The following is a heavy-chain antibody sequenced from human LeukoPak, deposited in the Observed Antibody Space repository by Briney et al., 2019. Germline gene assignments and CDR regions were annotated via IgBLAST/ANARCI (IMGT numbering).Heavy chain of an antibody. V-gene: IGHV5-51*01. CDR3: ARPNYDSSGYYFDY. J-gene: IGHJ4*02. Sequence: GAALQISCQASGYSFLTFWIGWVRPMPGKGVEWRGIIYPGDSHTRYSPCFEGQVTISADKSINTAYLQWSSLKASDTAMYYCARPNYDSSGYYFDYWGQGTLVTVSS. CDR1: GYSFLTFW. CDR2: IYPGDSHT. D-gene: IGHD3-22*01.